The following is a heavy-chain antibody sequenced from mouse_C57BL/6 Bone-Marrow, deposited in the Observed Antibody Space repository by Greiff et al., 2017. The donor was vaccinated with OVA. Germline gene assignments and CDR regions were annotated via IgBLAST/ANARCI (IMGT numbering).Heavy chain of an antibody. Sequence: EVKVVESGGGLVKPGGSLKLSCAASGFTFSSYAMSWVRQTPEKRLEWVATISDGGSYTYYPDNVKGRFTISRDNAKNNLYLQMSHLKSEDTAMYYCARGPPSYDYDVSWFAYWGQGTLVTVSA. CDR1: GFTFSSYA. CDR2: ISDGGSYT. V-gene: IGHV5-4*03. J-gene: IGHJ3*01. D-gene: IGHD2-4*01. CDR3: ARGPPSYDYDVSWFAY.